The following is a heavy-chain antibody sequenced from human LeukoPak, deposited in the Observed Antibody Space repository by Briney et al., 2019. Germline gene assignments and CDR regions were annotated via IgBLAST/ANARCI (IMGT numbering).Heavy chain of an antibody. CDR2: IKKDGSEE. V-gene: IGHV3-7*01. CDR3: ARGLE. J-gene: IGHJ4*02. CDR1: DFTLINYG. D-gene: IGHD6-6*01. Sequence: PGGSLGLSWAASDFTLINYGMGWARQAPGKGLECVANIKKDGSEEYYVDSVKGRFTISRDNANNSLYLQMNSLRAEDTAVYYCARGLEWGQGTLVTVSS.